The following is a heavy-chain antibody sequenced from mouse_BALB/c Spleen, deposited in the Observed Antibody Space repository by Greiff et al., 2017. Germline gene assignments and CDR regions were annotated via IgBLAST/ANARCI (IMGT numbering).Heavy chain of an antibody. J-gene: IGHJ1*01. CDR2: ISTYYGNT. V-gene: IGHV1-67*01. CDR3: ARSRNWDVRYFDV. Sequence: VQLQQSGPELVRPGVSVKISCKGSSYTFTDYAMHWVKQSHAKSLEWIGVISTYYGNTNYNQKFKGKATMTVDKSSSTAYMELARLTSEDSAVYYCARSRNWDVRYFDVWGAGTTVTVSS. CDR1: SYTFTDYA. D-gene: IGHD4-1*01.